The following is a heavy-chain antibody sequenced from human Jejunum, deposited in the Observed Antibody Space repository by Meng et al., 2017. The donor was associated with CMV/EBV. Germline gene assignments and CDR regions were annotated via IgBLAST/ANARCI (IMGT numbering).Heavy chain of an antibody. CDR3: ARDHGGSYSYSFDY. CDR2: MNSNTGGA. V-gene: IGHV1-2*02. CDR1: GYTFTGYD. D-gene: IGHD1-26*01. Sequence: GYTFTGYDIHWVRLAPGHGLEWMAWMNSNTGGAKYAQKFQGRVTMTRDTSISTVYMELSGLRSDDTAVYYCARDHGGSYSYSFDYWGQGTRVTVSS. J-gene: IGHJ4*02.